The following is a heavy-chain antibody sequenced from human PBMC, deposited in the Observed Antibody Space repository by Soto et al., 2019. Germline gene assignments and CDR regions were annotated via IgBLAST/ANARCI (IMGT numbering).Heavy chain of an antibody. V-gene: IGHV1-8*01. Sequence: QVQLVQSGAEVKKPGASVKVSCKASGYTFTNHDINWVRQATGQGLEWMGWMNPTSANTGYAQKFQGRVTMTRDTSISTAYMELSSLRSEDTAVYYCARGMVRGIIDSDYWGQGTLFTVSS. D-gene: IGHD3-10*01. J-gene: IGHJ4*02. CDR3: ARGMVRGIIDSDY. CDR1: GYTFTNHD. CDR2: MNPTSANT.